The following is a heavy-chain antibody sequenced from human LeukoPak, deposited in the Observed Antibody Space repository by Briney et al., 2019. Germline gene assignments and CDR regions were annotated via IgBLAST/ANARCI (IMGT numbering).Heavy chain of an antibody. CDR1: GFTFSHYE. J-gene: IGHJ4*02. Sequence: PGGSLRLSCAASGFTFSHYEMNWVRQAPGKGLEWVSYISSSCTTIYYADSVKGRFTISRDNAGNSLYLQMNSLRAEDTAVYYCVRGLAAEGYWGQGTLVTVSS. V-gene: IGHV3-48*03. CDR2: ISSSCTTI. CDR3: VRGLAAEGY.